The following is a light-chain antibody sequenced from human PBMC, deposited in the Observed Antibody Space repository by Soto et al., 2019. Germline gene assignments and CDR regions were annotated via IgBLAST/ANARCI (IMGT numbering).Light chain of an antibody. CDR3: RSYPSSSTVI. CDR2: DVR. J-gene: IGLJ2*01. CDR1: SSDIGGDNY. Sequence: QSALTQPASMSGSPGQSITISCTGTSSDIGGDNYISWYQQLPGKAPKFIIYDVRNRPSGVSNRFSGSRASNTASLTISGLQSEDEADYYFRSYPSSSTVIFGGGTKLNVL. V-gene: IGLV2-14*01.